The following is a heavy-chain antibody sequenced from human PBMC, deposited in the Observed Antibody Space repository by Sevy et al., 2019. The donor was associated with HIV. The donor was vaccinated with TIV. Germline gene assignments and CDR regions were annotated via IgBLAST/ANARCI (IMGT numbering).Heavy chain of an antibody. CDR3: AKDRIWELGDAFDI. Sequence: GGSLRLSCAASGFTFSSYAMSWVRQAPGKGLEWVSGLSGNGGSTNYADSVKGRFALSRDNSKKTLYLQMNNLRAEDTAIYFCAKDRIWELGDAFDIWGQETMVTV. CDR1: GFTFSSYA. V-gene: IGHV3-23*01. CDR2: LSGNGGST. J-gene: IGHJ3*02. D-gene: IGHD1-7*01.